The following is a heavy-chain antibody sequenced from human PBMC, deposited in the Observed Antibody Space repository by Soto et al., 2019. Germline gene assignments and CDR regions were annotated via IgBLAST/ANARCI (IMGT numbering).Heavy chain of an antibody. D-gene: IGHD3-10*01. J-gene: IGHJ6*03. CDR1: GGSISSGGYY. Sequence: QRQLQKSGPGLVKPSQTLSLTGTVSGGSISSGGYYWSWIRQRPGKGLEWVGYLYYSGSTYYNPSLKSRVTISGDTSNNQFSLKLTSVTAADTAVYYCAREITIVRGGRVYYQVDVWGNGTTVTVSS. V-gene: IGHV4-31*03. CDR2: LYYSGST. CDR3: AREITIVRGGRVYYQVDV.